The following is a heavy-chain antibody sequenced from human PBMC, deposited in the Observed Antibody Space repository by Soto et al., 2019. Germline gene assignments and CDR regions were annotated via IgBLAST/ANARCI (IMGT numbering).Heavy chain of an antibody. CDR3: ARNHRPPYYYDSSGYHQNYYYYYGMDV. CDR1: GGPFSGYY. J-gene: IGHJ6*02. CDR2: INHSGST. D-gene: IGHD3-22*01. V-gene: IGHV4-34*01. Sequence: PSETLSLTCAVYGGPFSGYYWSWIRQPPGKGLEWIGEINHSGSTNYNPSLKSRVTISVDTSKNQFSLKLSSVTAADTAVYYCARNHRPPYYYDSSGYHQNYYYYYGMDVWGQGTTVTVSS.